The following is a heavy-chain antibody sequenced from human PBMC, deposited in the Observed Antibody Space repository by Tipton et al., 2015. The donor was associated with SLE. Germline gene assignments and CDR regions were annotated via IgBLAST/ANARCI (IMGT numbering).Heavy chain of an antibody. Sequence: TLSLTCTVSGTSISSYYWSWIRQPPGKGLEWLGYVYYSGSTYYNPSLKSRVIISVDTSKNQFSLKLSSLTAADTAVYYCASGPITIFGVVNHWGQGTLVTVSS. V-gene: IGHV4-59*04. J-gene: IGHJ5*02. CDR2: VYYSGST. CDR1: GTSISSYY. CDR3: ASGPITIFGVVNH. D-gene: IGHD3-3*01.